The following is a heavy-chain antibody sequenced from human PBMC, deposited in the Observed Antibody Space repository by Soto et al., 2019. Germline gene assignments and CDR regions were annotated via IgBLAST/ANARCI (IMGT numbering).Heavy chain of an antibody. J-gene: IGHJ6*02. CDR1: GYTFTSYY. CDR3: ARQHLAPLRFMDV. CDR2: SNPRVGST. V-gene: IGHV1-46*01. Sequence: ASVKVSCKTSGYTFTSYYVHWVRQAPGQGLEWMGISNPRVGSTSYPQKLQGRVTMTRVXXXXXVXLXRXXXXTEXAAVYYCARQHLAPLRFMDVWGPGTTDTLSS. D-gene: IGHD6-13*01.